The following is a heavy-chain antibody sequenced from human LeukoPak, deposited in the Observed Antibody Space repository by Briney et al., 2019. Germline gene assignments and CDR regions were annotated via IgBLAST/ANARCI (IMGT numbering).Heavy chain of an antibody. D-gene: IGHD3-10*01. CDR2: IYYSRST. Sequence: SQTLSLTCTVSGASISSRRYYSSGLRQPPGKGLEWIGYIYYSRSTNYNPSLKSRVTISVDTSKNQFCLKLSSVAAADTAVYYCARDSGQYENWFDPWGQGTLVTVSS. J-gene: IGHJ5*02. CDR3: ARDSGQYENWFDP. V-gene: IGHV4-61*01. CDR1: GASISSRRYY.